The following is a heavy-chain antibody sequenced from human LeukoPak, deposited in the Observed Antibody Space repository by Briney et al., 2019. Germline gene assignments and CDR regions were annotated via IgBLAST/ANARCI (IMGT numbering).Heavy chain of an antibody. Sequence: PGESLKISCQGSGYSFINHWIAWVRQMPGKGLEWMGVIHPGDSDTRYSPSFQGRINISVDTSIDTAYLQWSSLKASDTAMYYCARRSLYYYDSSGYYFDSWGQGTLVTVSS. CDR3: ARRSLYYYDSSGYYFDS. CDR1: GYSFINHW. J-gene: IGHJ4*02. D-gene: IGHD3-22*01. V-gene: IGHV5-51*01. CDR2: IHPGDSDT.